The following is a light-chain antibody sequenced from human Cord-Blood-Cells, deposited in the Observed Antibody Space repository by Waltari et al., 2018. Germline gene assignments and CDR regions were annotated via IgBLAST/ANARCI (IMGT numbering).Light chain of an antibody. CDR1: SSDVGGYNY. Sequence: QSALTQPASVAGSPGQSITIPCTGTSSDVGGYNYVPWYQQHPGKAPKPMIYDVSNRPSGVSNRFSGSKSGNTASLTISGLQAEDEADYYCSSYTSSSNVVFGGGTKLTVL. V-gene: IGLV2-14*01. J-gene: IGLJ2*01. CDR3: SSYTSSSNVV. CDR2: DVS.